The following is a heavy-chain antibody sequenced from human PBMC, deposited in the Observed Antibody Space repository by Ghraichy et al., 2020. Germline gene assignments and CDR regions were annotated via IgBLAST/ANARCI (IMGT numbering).Heavy chain of an antibody. D-gene: IGHD3-22*01. Sequence: GGSLRLSCAASGFTFSNYSMNWVRQAPGKGLEWVSFISSSSNYIYYADSVKGRFTISRDNAKNSLYLQMNSLRAEDTAVYSCARDLYRYYDSVGDTFDLWGQGTMVTVSS. CDR3: ARDLYRYYDSVGDTFDL. CDR1: GFTFSNYS. CDR2: ISSSSNYI. J-gene: IGHJ3*01. V-gene: IGHV3-21*01.